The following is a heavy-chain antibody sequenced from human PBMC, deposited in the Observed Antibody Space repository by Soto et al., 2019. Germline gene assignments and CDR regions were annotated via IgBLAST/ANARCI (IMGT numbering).Heavy chain of an antibody. Sequence: GSLRLSCAASGFIFNAAWMNWVRQTPVKGLEWVGRIKSKRNGGTIDYAAPVKGRFTISRDDSKNTLYLEMNSLNTEDTAVYYCASYLPDWGDYDFEVWGQGIGVNVAS. CDR1: GFIFNAAW. CDR3: ASYLPDWGDYDFEV. D-gene: IGHD3-16*01. V-gene: IGHV3-15*07. J-gene: IGHJ3*01. CDR2: IKSKRNGGTI.